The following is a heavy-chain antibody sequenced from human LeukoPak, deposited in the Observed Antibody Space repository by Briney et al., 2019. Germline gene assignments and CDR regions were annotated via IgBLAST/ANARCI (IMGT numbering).Heavy chain of an antibody. V-gene: IGHV4-4*02. CDR1: GGSISSTNW. CDR3: ARGGSSSWYEGGFFDY. Sequence: SGTLSLTCGVSGGSISSTNWWSWVRQPPGRGLEWIGEIYHSGSTNFNPSLKSRVTISVDKSKNQFSLKLSSVTAADTAVYYCARGGSSSWYEGGFFDYWGQGTLVTVSS. J-gene: IGHJ4*02. D-gene: IGHD6-13*01. CDR2: IYHSGST.